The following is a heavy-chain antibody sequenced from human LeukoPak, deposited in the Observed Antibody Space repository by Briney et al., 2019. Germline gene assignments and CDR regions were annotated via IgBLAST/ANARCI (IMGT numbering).Heavy chain of an antibody. CDR3: APYCSGVTCYSVP. CDR1: GGSISSYY. J-gene: IGHJ5*02. Sequence: SETLSLTCTVSGGSISSYYWSWIRQPPGKGLEWIGYIYYSGSTNYNPSLRSRVTISVDTSKNHFSLKLSSVTAVDTAVYYCAPYCSGVTCYSVPWGQGTLVTVSS. V-gene: IGHV4-59*01. D-gene: IGHD2-15*01. CDR2: IYYSGST.